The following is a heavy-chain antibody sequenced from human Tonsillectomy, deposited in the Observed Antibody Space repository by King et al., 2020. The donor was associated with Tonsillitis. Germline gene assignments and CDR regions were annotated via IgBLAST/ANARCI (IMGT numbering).Heavy chain of an antibody. V-gene: IGHV3-30*04. CDR1: GFSFTSYA. D-gene: IGHD6-6*01. J-gene: IGHJ6*02. CDR2: ISYDGSNK. Sequence: VQLVESGGGVVQPGRSLRLSCAASGFSFTSYAIHWVRQAPGKGLEWVALISYDGSNKYYADSVKGRFIISRDNSKNTLYLQMNSLRAEDTAVYYCANSRYSRSPPPQYYYYYGMDVWGQGTTVTVSS. CDR3: ANSRYSRSPPPQYYYYYGMDV.